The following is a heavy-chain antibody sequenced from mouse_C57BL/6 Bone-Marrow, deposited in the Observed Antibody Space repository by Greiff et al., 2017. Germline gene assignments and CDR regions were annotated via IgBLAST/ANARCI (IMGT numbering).Heavy chain of an antibody. CDR2: ISSGGDYI. CDR1: GFTFSSYA. Sequence: EVQGVESGEGLVKPGGSLKLSCAASGFTFSSYAMSWVRQTPEKRLELVAYISSGGDYIYYADTVKGRFTISRDNARNTLYLQMSSLKSEDTAMYYCTREINDGYLYYYAMDYWGQGTSVTVSS. V-gene: IGHV5-9-1*02. CDR3: TREINDGYLYYYAMDY. D-gene: IGHD2-3*01. J-gene: IGHJ4*01.